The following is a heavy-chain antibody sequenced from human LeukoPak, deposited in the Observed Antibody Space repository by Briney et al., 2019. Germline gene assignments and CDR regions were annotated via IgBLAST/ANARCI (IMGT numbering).Heavy chain of an antibody. CDR1: GFSLSNSGVG. CDR3: AHRFLLSGYYGIFDY. V-gene: IGHV2-5*02. J-gene: IGHJ4*02. D-gene: IGHD3-3*01. CDR2: IYWDDDK. Sequence: SGPTLVKLTQTLTLPCAFPGFSLSNSGVGVGWIRQPPGKALEWLALIYWDDDKRYTPSLVGRLTITKDTSANQVVLTVTNMDPVDTATYYCAHRFLLSGYYGIFDYWGQGALVTVSS.